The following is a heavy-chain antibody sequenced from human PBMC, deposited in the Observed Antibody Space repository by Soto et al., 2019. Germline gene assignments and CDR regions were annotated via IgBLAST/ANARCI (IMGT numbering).Heavy chain of an antibody. CDR3: ARLYYYDSSGYTDASHI. D-gene: IGHD3-22*01. CDR1: GYSFTSYW. CDR2: IYPGDSDT. Sequence: GQSLKISCKGSGYSFTSYWMGWVRQMPGKGLEWMGIIYPGDSDTRYSPSFQGQVTISADKSISTAYLQWSSLKASDTAMYYCARLYYYDSSGYTDASHIWGQGTMVTV. J-gene: IGHJ3*02. V-gene: IGHV5-51*01.